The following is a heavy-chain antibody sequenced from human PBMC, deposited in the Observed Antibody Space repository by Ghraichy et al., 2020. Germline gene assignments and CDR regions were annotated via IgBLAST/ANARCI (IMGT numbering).Heavy chain of an antibody. CDR3: AAAVCSSTSCYLVDAFDI. CDR1: GGTFSSYA. Sequence: SVKVSCKASGGTFSSYAISWVRQAPGQGLEWMGGIIPIFGTANYAQKFQGRVTITADESTSTAYMELSSLRSEDTAVYYCAAAVCSSTSCYLVDAFDIWGQGTMVTVSS. V-gene: IGHV1-69*13. CDR2: IIPIFGTA. J-gene: IGHJ3*02. D-gene: IGHD2-2*01.